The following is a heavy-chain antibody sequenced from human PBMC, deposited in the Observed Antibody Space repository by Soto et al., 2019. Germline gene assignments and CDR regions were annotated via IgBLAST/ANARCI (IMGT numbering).Heavy chain of an antibody. CDR2: IWYDGSNK. Sequence: QVQLVESGGGVVQPGRSLRLSCAASGFTFSSYGMHWVRQAPGKGLEWVAIIWYDGSNKYYADSMKGRFTISRDNSKNTLYLQMNSLRAEDTAVYYCARDGSVLLWFGESGSFDIWGQGTMVTVSS. V-gene: IGHV3-33*01. CDR1: GFTFSSYG. J-gene: IGHJ3*02. D-gene: IGHD3-10*01. CDR3: ARDGSVLLWFGESGSFDI.